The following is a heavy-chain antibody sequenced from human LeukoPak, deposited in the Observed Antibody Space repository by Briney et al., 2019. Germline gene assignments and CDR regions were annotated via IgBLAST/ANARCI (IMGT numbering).Heavy chain of an antibody. Sequence: PGGSLRLSCTPSGFIFSDYCMGWIRQAPGKGLEWVSYITSSGRNLFYADSMKGRFTISRDNAKNSLYLQMNSLRAEDTAVYYCARDLSVLRFLEWSGGEGDYWGQGTLVTVSS. CDR2: ITSSGRNL. CDR3: ARDLSVLRFLEWSGGEGDY. V-gene: IGHV3-11*04. CDR1: GFIFSDYC. D-gene: IGHD3-3*01. J-gene: IGHJ4*02.